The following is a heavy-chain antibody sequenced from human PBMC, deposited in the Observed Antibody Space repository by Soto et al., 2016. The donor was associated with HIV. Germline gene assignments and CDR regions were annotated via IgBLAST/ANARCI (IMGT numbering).Heavy chain of an antibody. CDR1: GYTFTSYD. J-gene: IGHJ4*02. Sequence: QVQLVQSGAEVKKPGASVKVSCKASGYTFTSYDINWVRQATGQGLEWMGWMDPKSGNTGYAQKFQGRVTITRNTSITTAYMELSSLRSEDTAVYYCARGKREVPRLDDFWGQGTLVTVSS. V-gene: IGHV1-8*03. CDR2: MDPKSGNT. D-gene: IGHD1-26*01. CDR3: ARGKREVPRLDDF.